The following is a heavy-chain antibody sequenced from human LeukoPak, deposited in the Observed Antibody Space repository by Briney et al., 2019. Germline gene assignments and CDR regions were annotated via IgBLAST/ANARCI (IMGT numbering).Heavy chain of an antibody. V-gene: IGHV1-2*02. D-gene: IGHD5-24*01. CDR3: ARAKMGRWLQHHNYYFDY. Sequence: GASVKVSCKSSGYKLTSHGISWVRQAPGQGLEWMGWINPNSGGTNYAQKFQGRVTMTRDTSISTAYMELSRLRSDDTAVYYCARAKMGRWLQHHNYYFDYWGQGTLVTVSS. CDR1: GYKLTSHG. J-gene: IGHJ4*02. CDR2: INPNSGGT.